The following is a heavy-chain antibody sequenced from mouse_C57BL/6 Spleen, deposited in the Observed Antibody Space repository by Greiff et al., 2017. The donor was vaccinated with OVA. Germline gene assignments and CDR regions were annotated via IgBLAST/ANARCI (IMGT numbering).Heavy chain of an antibody. D-gene: IGHD1-1*01. CDR1: GFNIKDDY. V-gene: IGHV14-4*01. J-gene: IGHJ2*01. CDR2: IDPENGDT. CDR3: TTSYGSRYYFDY. Sequence: SGAELVRPGASVKLSCTASGFNIKDDYMHWVKQRPEQGLEWIGWIDPENGDTEYASKFQGKATITADTSSNTAYLQLSSLTSEDTAVYYCTTSYGSRYYFDYWGQGTTLTVSS.